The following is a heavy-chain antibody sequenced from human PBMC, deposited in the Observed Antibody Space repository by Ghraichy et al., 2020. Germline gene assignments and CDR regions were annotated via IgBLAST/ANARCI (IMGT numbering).Heavy chain of an antibody. D-gene: IGHD1/OR15-1a*01. CDR3: AREGNKVYYFDY. CDR1: GGSISSGGYY. Sequence: SETLSLTCTVSGGSISSGGYYWSWIRQHPGKGLEWIGYIYYSGSTYYNPSLKSRVTISVDTSKNQFSLKLSSVTAADTAVYYCAREGNKVYYFDYWGQGTLVTVSS. V-gene: IGHV4-31*03. CDR2: IYYSGST. J-gene: IGHJ4*02.